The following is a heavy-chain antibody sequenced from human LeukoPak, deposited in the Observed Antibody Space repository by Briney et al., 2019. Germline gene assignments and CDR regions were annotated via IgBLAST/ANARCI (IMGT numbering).Heavy chain of an antibody. J-gene: IGHJ6*03. Sequence: ASLKLSCPALGYIFTGYYIHWVRQAPGQGLEWIGWINPKSGDTNYEQKFQGRVAMTRDTSISTAYMELRGLRSDDTAVFYCARDLGGYNYGYDFYMDVWGKGATVTVS. CDR2: INPKSGDT. V-gene: IGHV1-2*02. CDR3: ARDLGGYNYGYDFYMDV. CDR1: GYIFTGYY. D-gene: IGHD5-18*01.